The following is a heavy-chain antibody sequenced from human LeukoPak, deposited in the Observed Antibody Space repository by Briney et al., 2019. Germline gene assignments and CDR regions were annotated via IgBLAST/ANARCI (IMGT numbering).Heavy chain of an antibody. CDR2: GHTSGTT. V-gene: IGHV4-4*07. CDR1: GVSISGVSISSYY. J-gene: IGHJ5*02. D-gene: IGHD1-7*01. CDR3: ARIITGTYFDWFDP. Sequence: SETLSLTCTVSGVSISGVSISSYYWSWIRQPAGKGLEWIGRGHTSGTTHYSPPLKSRATMSVDTSKNQFSLRLNSVTAADTAVYYCARIITGTYFDWFDPWGQGTLVTVSS.